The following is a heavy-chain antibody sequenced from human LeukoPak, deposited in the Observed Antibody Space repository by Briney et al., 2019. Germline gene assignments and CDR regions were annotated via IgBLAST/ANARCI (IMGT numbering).Heavy chain of an antibody. J-gene: IGHJ3*02. Sequence: GEFYLSGSPTYIPSLKSRVTISVDKSKNQFSLKLSSVTAADTAVYYCARVKWLRRSRPFDIWGQGTMVTVSS. D-gene: IGHD5-12*01. CDR3: ARVKWLRRSRPFDI. V-gene: IGHV4/OR15-8*01. CDR2: FYLSGSP.